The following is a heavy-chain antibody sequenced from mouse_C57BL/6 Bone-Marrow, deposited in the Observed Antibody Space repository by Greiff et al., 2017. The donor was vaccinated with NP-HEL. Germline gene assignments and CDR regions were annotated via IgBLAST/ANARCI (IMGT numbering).Heavy chain of an antibody. J-gene: IGHJ4*01. D-gene: IGHD3-2*02. CDR3: ARQSSGYSYYAMDY. CDR2: IYPGDGDT. Sequence: VQLQQSGPELVKPGASVKISCKASGYAFSSSWMNWVKQRPGKGLEWIGRIYPGDGDTNYNGKFKGKATLTADKSSSTAYMQLSSLTSEDSAVYFCARQSSGYSYYAMDYWGQGTSVTVSS. V-gene: IGHV1-82*01. CDR1: GYAFSSSW.